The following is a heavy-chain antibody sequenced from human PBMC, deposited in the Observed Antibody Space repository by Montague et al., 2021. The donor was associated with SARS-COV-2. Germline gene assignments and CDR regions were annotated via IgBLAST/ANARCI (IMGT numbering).Heavy chain of an antibody. V-gene: IGHV6-1*01. CDR3: ASAFYGDHWAFDV. J-gene: IGHJ3*01. CDR2: TCYRSWWRS. CDR1: GDSVSSTSAS. D-gene: IGHD3-3*02. Sequence: CAISGDSVSSTSASWSWIRQSPSKGLEWLGRTCYRSWWRSQYPGSLESRITISGDTSKNQFSLQLNSVTPEDTAVYYCASAFYGDHWAFDVWGQGTMVTVSS.